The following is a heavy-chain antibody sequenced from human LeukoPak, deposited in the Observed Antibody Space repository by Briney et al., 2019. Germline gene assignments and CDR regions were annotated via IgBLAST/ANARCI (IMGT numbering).Heavy chain of an antibody. V-gene: IGHV3-11*01. D-gene: IGHD2-21*02. CDR2: ISSSGSTI. CDR3: ARDLFVVVTSNAFDI. Sequence: GGSLRLSCAASGFTFSDYYMSWIRQAPGKGLEWVSYISSSGSTIYYADSVKGRFTISRDNAKNSLYLQMNSLRAEDTAVYYCARDLFVVVTSNAFDIWAQGTMVTVSS. J-gene: IGHJ3*02. CDR1: GFTFSDYY.